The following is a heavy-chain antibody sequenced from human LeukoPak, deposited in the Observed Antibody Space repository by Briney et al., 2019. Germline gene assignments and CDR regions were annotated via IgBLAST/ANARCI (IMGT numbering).Heavy chain of an antibody. Sequence: GASVKVSCKASGYTFISHYMHWVRQAPGQGLEWMGRINPNGGSTSYARKFQGRVILTRDRSSSTVYMELSSLTSEDTAVYYCARDHSGEWGLLSGWWFDPWGQGTLVTVSS. CDR2: INPNGGST. CDR1: GYTFISHY. CDR3: ARDHSGEWGLLSGWWFDP. D-gene: IGHD1-26*01. V-gene: IGHV1-46*01. J-gene: IGHJ5*02.